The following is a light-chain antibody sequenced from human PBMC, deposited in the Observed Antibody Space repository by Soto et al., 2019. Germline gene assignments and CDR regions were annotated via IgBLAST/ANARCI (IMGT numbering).Light chain of an antibody. CDR3: QTWGSGMI. J-gene: IGLJ2*01. Sequence: QPVLTQSPSASASRGDSVKLTCTLSSAHSLFAIAWHQQQPDKGPRFLMKLNNDGSHTKGDGIPDRFSGSSSGAERYLTISSLQSEDEADYYCQTWGSGMIFGGGTNLTVL. CDR1: SAHSLFA. V-gene: IGLV4-69*01. CDR2: LNNDGSH.